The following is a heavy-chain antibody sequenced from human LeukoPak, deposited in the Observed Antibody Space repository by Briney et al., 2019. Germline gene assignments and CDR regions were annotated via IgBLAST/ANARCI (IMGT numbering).Heavy chain of an antibody. CDR2: ISGSGGSK. Sequence: GGSLRLSCAASGFSVSSNYMNWVRQAPGKGLEWVSTISGSGGSKHYADSVEGRFTISRDNSKNTVYLQMNSLRAEDTAIYYCAKLTSASGAYGVDVWGQETTVTVSS. J-gene: IGHJ6*02. CDR1: GFSVSSNY. CDR3: AKLTSASGAYGVDV. V-gene: IGHV3-23*01. D-gene: IGHD3-10*01.